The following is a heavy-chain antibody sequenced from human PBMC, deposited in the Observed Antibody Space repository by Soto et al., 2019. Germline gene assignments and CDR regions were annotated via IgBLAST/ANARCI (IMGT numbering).Heavy chain of an antibody. CDR1: GFNFSDYS. V-gene: IGHV3-21*01. Sequence: DVQLLESGGGLVKPGGSLRLSCETSGFNFSDYSMNWVRQAPGEGLEWVAFISSSSSFIYYADSVQGRFSGSRDNARNLMYLEMTSLRVEDTATYYCAKDCGSGDGFDYWGQGILVAVTS. CDR2: ISSSSSFI. CDR3: AKDCGSGDGFDY. D-gene: IGHD3-10*01. J-gene: IGHJ4*02.